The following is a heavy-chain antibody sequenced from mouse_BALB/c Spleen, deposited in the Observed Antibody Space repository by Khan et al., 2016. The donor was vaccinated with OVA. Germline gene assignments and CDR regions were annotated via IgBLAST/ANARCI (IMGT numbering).Heavy chain of an antibody. D-gene: IGHD2-14*01. CDR1: GYTFTTAG. CDR3: ARGGAAYYRNDGGAMEY. J-gene: IGHJ4*01. CDR2: INTHSGVP. Sequence: QIQLVQSGPELKKPGETVRISCKASGYTFTTAGMQWVQKTPGKGLKWIGWINTHSGVPKYAEDFKGRFAFSLETSANTAYLQITNLKNEDTATYFCARGGAAYYRNDGGAMEYWGQGTSVTVSS. V-gene: IGHV9-4*02.